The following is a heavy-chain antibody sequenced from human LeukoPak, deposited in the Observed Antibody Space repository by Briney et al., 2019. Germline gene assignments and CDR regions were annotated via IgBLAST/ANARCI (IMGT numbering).Heavy chain of an antibody. J-gene: IGHJ5*02. CDR3: AKWDIVVVVAARQEALNP. V-gene: IGHV3-20*04. Sequence: PGGSLRLSCAASGFTFSSYSMNWVRHAPGKGLEWVSGINWNGGSTGYADSVKGRFTISRDNAKKSLYLQMNSLRAEDTAVYYCAKWDIVVVVAARQEALNPWGQGTLVTVSS. CDR2: INWNGGST. D-gene: IGHD2-15*01. CDR1: GFTFSSYS.